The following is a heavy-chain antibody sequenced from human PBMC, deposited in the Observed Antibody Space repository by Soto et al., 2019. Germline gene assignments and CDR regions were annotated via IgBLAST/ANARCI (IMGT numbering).Heavy chain of an antibody. CDR2: ISDERSIK. J-gene: IGHJ6*02. Sequence: HGGSIGLASAACGLTFQSSVVPGFRQPAGKGVEWVAVISDERSIKYYADSVKGRITISRDNSKNPLYLQMNTPKAEYTAVYSCERELDIVASHGFAPHYYYGMDVWGQGTTVTVSS. CDR3: ERELDIVASHGFAPHYYYGMDV. V-gene: IGHV3-30-3*01. D-gene: IGHD5-12*01. CDR1: GLTFQSSV.